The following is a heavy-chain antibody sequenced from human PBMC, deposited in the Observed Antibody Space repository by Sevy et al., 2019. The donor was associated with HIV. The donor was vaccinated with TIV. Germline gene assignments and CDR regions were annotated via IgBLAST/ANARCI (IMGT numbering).Heavy chain of an antibody. CDR2: IWYDGTNK. Sequence: GGSLRLSCAASGFTFSSYGMHWVRQAPGKGLEWVALIWYDGTNKYYADSVKGRFTISRDNSKNTRYLQMNSLRAEDTAVYYCAGGAYYYASRSQNFDYWGPGTLVTVSS. CDR3: AGGAYYYASRSQNFDY. J-gene: IGHJ4*02. V-gene: IGHV3-33*01. CDR1: GFTFSSYG. D-gene: IGHD3-10*01.